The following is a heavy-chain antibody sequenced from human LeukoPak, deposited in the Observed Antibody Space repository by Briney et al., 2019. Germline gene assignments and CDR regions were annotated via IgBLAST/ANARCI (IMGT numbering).Heavy chain of an antibody. CDR2: IRPKTDAEAT. CDR1: GFTFTSAW. D-gene: IGHD1-26*01. Sequence: GGSLRLFCATSGFTFTSAWLSWVRQVPGKGLEWVGRIRPKTDAEATDYAAPVKGRFTVSRDDSKSTLYLQMNSLKTEDTAVYYCTTILKWELRYYFDIWGQGTLVTVSS. V-gene: IGHV3-15*01. CDR3: TTILKWELRYYFDI. J-gene: IGHJ4*02.